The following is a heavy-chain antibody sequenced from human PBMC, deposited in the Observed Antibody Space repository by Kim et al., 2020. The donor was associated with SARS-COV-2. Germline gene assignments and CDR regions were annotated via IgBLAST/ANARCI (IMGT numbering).Heavy chain of an antibody. V-gene: IGHV4-34*01. CDR2: INHSGST. Sequence: SETLSLTCAVYGGSFSGYYWSWIRQPPGKGLEWIGEINHSGSTNYNPSLKSRVTISVDTSKNQFSLKLSSVTAADTAVYYCARGRGSGSRYFDYWGQGTLVTVSS. CDR1: GGSFSGYY. CDR3: ARGRGSGSRYFDY. D-gene: IGHD1-26*01. J-gene: IGHJ4*02.